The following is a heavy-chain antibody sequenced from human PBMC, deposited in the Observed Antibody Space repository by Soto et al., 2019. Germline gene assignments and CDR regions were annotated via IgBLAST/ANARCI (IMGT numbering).Heavy chain of an antibody. CDR1: GYSISSGYY. V-gene: IGHV4-38-2*02. CDR2: IYHSGST. D-gene: IGHD3-10*01. Sequence: KPXGTLCLTCAVSGYSISSGYYWGCIRQPPGKGLEWIGSIYHSGSTYYNPSLKSRVTISVDTSKNQFSLKLSSVTAADTAVYYCAREDQGDYYGSGSYPSFDYWGQGTMVTVSS. CDR3: AREDQGDYYGSGSYPSFDY. J-gene: IGHJ4*02.